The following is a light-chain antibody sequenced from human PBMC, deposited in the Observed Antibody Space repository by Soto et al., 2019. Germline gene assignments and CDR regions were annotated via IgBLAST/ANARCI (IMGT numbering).Light chain of an antibody. V-gene: IGKV3-15*01. CDR3: QQYNDWPPIT. Sequence: EIVLTQSPATLSVSPGERATLSCRASQSVSSNLAWYQQKPGQAPRLLIYGASTRATGIPGRFSGSGFGTEFTLTISGLQPEDFAVYYCQQYNDWPPITFGQGTRLEIK. CDR1: QSVSSN. J-gene: IGKJ5*01. CDR2: GAS.